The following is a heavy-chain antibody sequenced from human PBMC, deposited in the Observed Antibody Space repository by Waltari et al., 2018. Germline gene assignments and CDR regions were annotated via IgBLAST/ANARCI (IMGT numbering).Heavy chain of an antibody. CDR1: GYSISSGYY. Sequence: QVQLQESGPGLVKPSETLSLTCTVSGYSISSGYYWGWIRQPPGKGLEWIGSIYHSGSTYYNPSRKSRVTISVDTSKNQFSLKLSSVTAADTAVYYCARVDSSSSAHLDYWGQGTLVTVSS. V-gene: IGHV4-38-2*02. J-gene: IGHJ4*02. CDR3: ARVDSSSSAHLDY. D-gene: IGHD6-6*01. CDR2: IYHSGST.